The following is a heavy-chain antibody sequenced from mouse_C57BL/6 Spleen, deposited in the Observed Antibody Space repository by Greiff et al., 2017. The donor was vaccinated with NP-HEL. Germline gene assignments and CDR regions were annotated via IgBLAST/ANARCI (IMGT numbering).Heavy chain of an antibody. Sequence: QVQLQQSGPGLVAPSQSLSITCTVSGFSLTSYAISWVRQPPGKGLEWLGVIWTGGGTNYNSALKSRLSISKDNSKSQVFLKMNSLQTDDTARYYCARNVGDYGSSSWFAYWGQGTLVTVSA. V-gene: IGHV2-9-1*01. D-gene: IGHD1-1*01. CDR3: ARNVGDYGSSSWFAY. CDR1: GFSLTSYA. CDR2: IWTGGGT. J-gene: IGHJ3*01.